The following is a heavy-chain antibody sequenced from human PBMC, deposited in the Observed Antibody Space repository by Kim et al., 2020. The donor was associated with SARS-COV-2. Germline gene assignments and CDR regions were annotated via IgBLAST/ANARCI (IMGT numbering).Heavy chain of an antibody. Sequence: YNPSLKRRVSISVDTSKNQCSLKLSSVTAADTAVYYCLLRPYYYYYMDVWGKGTTVTVSS. V-gene: IGHV4-34*01. J-gene: IGHJ6*03. CDR3: LLRPYYYYYMDV.